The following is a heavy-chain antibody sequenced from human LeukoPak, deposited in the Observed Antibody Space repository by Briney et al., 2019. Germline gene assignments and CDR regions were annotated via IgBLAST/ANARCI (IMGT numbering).Heavy chain of an antibody. D-gene: IGHD1/OR15-1a*01. CDR3: ARDPRNKGFDP. J-gene: IGHJ5*02. CDR1: GFPFSAYW. CDR2: INGDGSNI. Sequence: GGSLRLSCAASGFPFSAYWMHWARQVPGKGLVWVSCINGDGSNIQYADSVEGRFTTSRDNAKNMMYLQMNSLRVEDTAIYYCARDPRNKGFDPWGQGTLVTVS. V-gene: IGHV3-74*01.